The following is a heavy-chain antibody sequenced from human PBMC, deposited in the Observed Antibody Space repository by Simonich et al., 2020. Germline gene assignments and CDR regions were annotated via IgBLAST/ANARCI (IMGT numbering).Heavy chain of an antibody. D-gene: IGHD5-12*01. CDR3: ARDSSYYAFDI. CDR1: GFTFSSYS. V-gene: IGHV3-48*01. Sequence: EVQLVESGGGLVQPGGSLRLSCAASGFTFSSYSMNWVRQAPGKGLEWGSYISSSSSTKYYADSVKGLFTISRDNAKNSLYLQMNSLRAEDTAVYYCARDSSYYAFDIWGQGTMVTVSS. J-gene: IGHJ3*02. CDR2: ISSSSSTK.